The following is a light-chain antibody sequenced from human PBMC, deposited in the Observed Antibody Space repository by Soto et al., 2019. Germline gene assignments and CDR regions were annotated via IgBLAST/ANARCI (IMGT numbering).Light chain of an antibody. CDR3: QQYGSSPWT. CDR1: QSVISSY. V-gene: IGKV3-20*01. Sequence: EHVLPQSPGTLSLSPGERATLSCRASQSVISSYLAWYQQKPGQAPRLLIYGASSRATGIPDRFSGSGSGTDFTLTISRLEPEDFGVYYCQQYGSSPWTFGQGTKVEIK. J-gene: IGKJ1*01. CDR2: GAS.